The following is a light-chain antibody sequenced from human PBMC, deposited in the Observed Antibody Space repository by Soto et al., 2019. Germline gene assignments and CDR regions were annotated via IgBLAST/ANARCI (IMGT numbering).Light chain of an antibody. CDR2: ESS. J-gene: IGKJ1*01. V-gene: IGKV3-11*01. Sequence: ESVRTPSPATLSLAPVEIAPLSCIASQNVANYLDWYKQKPGQAPRLLIYESSNRATGIADRFSGSGSGTDFTITIRSIETEDFEVYYCKKRSNWPKTCGQGTKGAIK. CDR1: QNVANY. CDR3: KKRSNWPKT.